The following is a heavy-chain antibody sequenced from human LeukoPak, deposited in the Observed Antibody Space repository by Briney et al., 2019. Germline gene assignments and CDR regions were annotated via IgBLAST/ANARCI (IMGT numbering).Heavy chain of an antibody. V-gene: IGHV4-61*02. J-gene: IGHJ3*02. CDR3: ARGPYSYDSSGAFDI. D-gene: IGHD3-22*01. Sequence: SQTLSLTCTVSGDSISSGDYYWSWIRQPAGKELEWIGRISSSGSTNYNPSLKSRVTISVDTPKNQFSLKLSSVTAADTAVYFCARGPYSYDSSGAFDIWGQGTMVTVSS. CDR2: ISSSGST. CDR1: GDSISSGDYY.